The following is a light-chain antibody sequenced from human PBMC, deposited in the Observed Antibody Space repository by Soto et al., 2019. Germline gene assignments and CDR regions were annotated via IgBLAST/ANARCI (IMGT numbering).Light chain of an antibody. V-gene: IGKV1-8*01. CDR2: AAS. CDR3: QQANSFPLT. Sequence: AIRMTPSPSSFSASTGDRVTLTCRASQGISSYLAWYQQKPGKAPKLLIYAASSLQSGVPLRFSGSGSGTDVTLAISSLQAEDSATYYCQQANSFPLTFGGGTKVDIK. J-gene: IGKJ4*01. CDR1: QGISSY.